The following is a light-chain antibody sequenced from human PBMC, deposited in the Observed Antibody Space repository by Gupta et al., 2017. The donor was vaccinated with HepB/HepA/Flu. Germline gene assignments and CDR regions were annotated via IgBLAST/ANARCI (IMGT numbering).Light chain of an antibody. CDR2: VTS. CDR3: QQAYYWHT. J-gene: IGKJ5*01. V-gene: IGKV3-11*01. Sequence: EIVSTPSPGPLPFSPGERPTRTCRASQTVYHYLARYQRKPGQPPRLLIYVTSKWANGIPARFSGSGSGTDFTLTSNSREPEDFAVYYWQQAYYWHTFGQGTQLEI. CDR1: QTVYHY.